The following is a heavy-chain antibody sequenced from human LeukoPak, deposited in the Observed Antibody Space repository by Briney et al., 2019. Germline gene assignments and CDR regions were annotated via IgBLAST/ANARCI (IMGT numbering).Heavy chain of an antibody. V-gene: IGHV4-31*03. J-gene: IGHJ3*02. CDR1: GGSISSGGYY. CDR2: IYYSGST. D-gene: IGHD3-22*01. Sequence: SETLSLTCTVSGGSISSGGYYWSWIRQHRGKGLEWIEYIYYSGSTCYNPSLKSRVTTSVDTSKNQFSLKLSSVTAEDTAVYYCARNYYDSSGYFDAFDIWGQGTMVTVSS. CDR3: ARNYYDSSGYFDAFDI.